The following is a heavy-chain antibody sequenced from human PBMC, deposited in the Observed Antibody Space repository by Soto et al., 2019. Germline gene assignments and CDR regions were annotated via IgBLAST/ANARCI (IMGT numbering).Heavy chain of an antibody. CDR1: GFTFSNYW. CDR2: INRDGSST. CDR3: ARVGDDSTGYKY. J-gene: IGHJ4*02. V-gene: IGHV3-74*01. D-gene: IGHD3-22*01. Sequence: EVQLVESGGGLVQPGGSLRLSCAASGFTFSNYWMHWVRQAPGKGLVWVSRINRDGSSTSYADSVKGRFTISRDNAKNTLYLQMNSLRAEDTAAYYCARVGDDSTGYKYWGKGTLVTVSS.